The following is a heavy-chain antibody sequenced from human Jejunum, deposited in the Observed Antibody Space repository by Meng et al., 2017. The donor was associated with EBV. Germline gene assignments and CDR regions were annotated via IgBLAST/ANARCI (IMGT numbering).Heavy chain of an antibody. Sequence: GLLVGSGGGLVQPGGSLKLSCGASGFTFSTSSIHWVRQASGKGLEWVGHMKSKARNSVTTYAASLQGRFTISRDDSKNTAYLQMDSLKTEDTAVYYCAAYCGSDCYYIDYWGRGTLVTVSS. CDR1: GFTFSTSS. J-gene: IGHJ4*02. D-gene: IGHD2-21*02. V-gene: IGHV3-73*02. CDR3: AAYCGSDCYYIDY. CDR2: MKSKARNSVT.